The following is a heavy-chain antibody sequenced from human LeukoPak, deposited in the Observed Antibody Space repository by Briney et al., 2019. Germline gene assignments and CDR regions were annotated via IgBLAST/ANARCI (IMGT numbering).Heavy chain of an antibody. J-gene: IGHJ4*02. Sequence: SETLSLTCTGSGGSISSHYWSWIRQPPGKGLEWIGYIYYSGSTNYNPSLKSRVTISVDTSKNQFSLKLSSVTAADTAVYYCARESEMATIFDYWGQGTLVTVSS. V-gene: IGHV4-59*11. D-gene: IGHD5-24*01. CDR2: IYYSGST. CDR3: ARESEMATIFDY. CDR1: GGSISSHY.